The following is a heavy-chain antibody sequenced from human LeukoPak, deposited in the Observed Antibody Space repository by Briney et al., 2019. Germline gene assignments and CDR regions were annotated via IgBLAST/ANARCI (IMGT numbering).Heavy chain of an antibody. V-gene: IGHV1-69*05. CDR2: IIPIFGTA. D-gene: IGHD3-22*01. CDR3: ARADHDSSGTNWFDP. J-gene: IGHJ5*02. Sequence: GSSVKVSCKASGGTFSSYAISWVRQAPGQGLEWMGGIIPIFGTANYAQKFQGRVTITTDGSTSTAYMELSSLRSEDTAVYYCARADHDSSGTNWFDPWGQGTLVTVSS. CDR1: GGTFSSYA.